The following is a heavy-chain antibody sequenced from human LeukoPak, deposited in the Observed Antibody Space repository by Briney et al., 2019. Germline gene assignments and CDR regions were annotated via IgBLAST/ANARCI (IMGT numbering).Heavy chain of an antibody. J-gene: IGHJ4*02. Sequence: GGSLRLSCAASGFTVSSNYMSWVRQAPGKGLEWVSVIYSGGSTYYADSVKGRFTVSGDNAKNSLYLQMNSLRAEDTALYYCARGENFLSGTYQRAFDNWGQGTLVTVSS. CDR3: ARGENFLSGTYQRAFDN. CDR2: IYSGGST. V-gene: IGHV3-53*01. D-gene: IGHD1-26*01. CDR1: GFTVSSNY.